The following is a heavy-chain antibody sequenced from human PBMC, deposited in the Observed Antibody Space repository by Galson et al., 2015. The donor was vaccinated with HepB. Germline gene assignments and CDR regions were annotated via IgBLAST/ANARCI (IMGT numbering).Heavy chain of an antibody. J-gene: IGHJ4*02. V-gene: IGHV3-33*01. CDR3: ARELYDSSGYPLDY. Sequence: SLRLSCAASGFTFSSYGMHWVRQAPGKGLEWVAVIWYDGSNKYYAGSVKGRFTISRDNSKNTVYLQMNSLRAEDTAVYCCARELYDSSGYPLDYWGQGTLVTVSS. CDR2: IWYDGSNK. CDR1: GFTFSSYG. D-gene: IGHD3-22*01.